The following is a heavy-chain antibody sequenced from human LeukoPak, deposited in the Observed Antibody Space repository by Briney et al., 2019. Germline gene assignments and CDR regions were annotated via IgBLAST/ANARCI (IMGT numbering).Heavy chain of an antibody. D-gene: IGHD3-22*01. V-gene: IGHV3-23*01. CDR3: AKDSIGRQFYYDSSGYYAAGADAFDI. Sequence: GGSLRLSCAASRFTFSNYAMSWVRQAPGRGLEWVSAISGSGVSTYYADSVRGGLTISRDNSRDTLYLQMNSLRAEDTALYFCAKDSIGRQFYYDSSGYYAAGADAFDIWGQGTMVTVSS. CDR1: RFTFSNYA. J-gene: IGHJ3*02. CDR2: ISGSGVST.